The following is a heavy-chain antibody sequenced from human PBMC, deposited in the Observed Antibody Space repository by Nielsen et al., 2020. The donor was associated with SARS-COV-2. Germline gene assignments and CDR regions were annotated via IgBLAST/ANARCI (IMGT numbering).Heavy chain of an antibody. D-gene: IGHD1-26*01. CDR3: ATGGVGATLHDAFDI. Sequence: ASVKVSCKVSGYTLTELSMHWVRQAPGKGLEWMGGFDPEDGETIYAQKFQGRVTMTEDTSTDTAYMELSSLRSEDTAVYYCATGGVGATLHDAFDIWGQGTMVTVSS. V-gene: IGHV1-24*01. CDR2: FDPEDGET. CDR1: GYTLTELS. J-gene: IGHJ3*02.